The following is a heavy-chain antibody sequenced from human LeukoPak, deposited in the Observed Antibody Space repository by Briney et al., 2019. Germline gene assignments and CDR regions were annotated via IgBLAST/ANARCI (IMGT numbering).Heavy chain of an antibody. CDR1: GYMFFNYG. V-gene: IGHV1-18*01. J-gene: IGHJ4*02. D-gene: IGHD1-26*01. CDR3: AREAGRGGTYSCPDY. CDR2: ITVYDGKT. Sequence: ASVKVSCKASGYMFFNYGITWVRQAPGQGLEWMGWITVYDGKTKYAQSLQGRVTMTTNTSTHTAYMELKSLRSDDTAVYFCAREAGRGGTYSCPDYWGQGTLVTVSS.